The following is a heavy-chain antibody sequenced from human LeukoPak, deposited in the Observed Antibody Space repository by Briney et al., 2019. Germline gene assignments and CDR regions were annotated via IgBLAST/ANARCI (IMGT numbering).Heavy chain of an antibody. D-gene: IGHD1-26*01. V-gene: IGHV3-23*01. J-gene: IGHJ6*03. CDR2: ISGSGDST. CDR3: AKDQYTGSYYRYYYYFMDV. CDR1: GFTFNNYW. Sequence: GGSLRLSCAASGFTFNNYWMSWVRQAPGKGLEWVSGISGSGDSTDYSDSVKGRFTISRDNSKNTLYLQMSSLRAEDTAIYYCAKDQYTGSYYRYYYYFMDVWGKGTAVTVSS.